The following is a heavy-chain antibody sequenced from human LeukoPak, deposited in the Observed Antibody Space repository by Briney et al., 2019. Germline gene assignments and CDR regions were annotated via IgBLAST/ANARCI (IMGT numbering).Heavy chain of an antibody. Sequence: GSLRLSCAVSGFIFIDHYLDWVRQAPGKGLEWIGRSRNRVNSYITEYAASVKGRFTISRDDSKNSLYLQMNSLKSEDTAVYFCARGSDYGRNSFDYWGQGTLVTVSS. J-gene: IGHJ4*02. CDR1: GFIFIDHY. D-gene: IGHD4-17*01. CDR2: SRNRVNSYIT. V-gene: IGHV3-72*01. CDR3: ARGSDYGRNSFDY.